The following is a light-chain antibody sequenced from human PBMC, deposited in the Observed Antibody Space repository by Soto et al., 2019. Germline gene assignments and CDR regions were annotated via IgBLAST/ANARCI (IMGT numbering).Light chain of an antibody. J-gene: IGKJ2*01. V-gene: IGKV3-20*01. CDR2: GAS. Sequence: EIVLTQSPGTLSLSPGERATLSCRASQSVSSSYLAWYQEKPGQAPRLLIYGASSRATGIPDRFSGSGSGIDFTLTISRLEPDDFAVYYCQQYGSSPYTFGEGTRLEIK. CDR3: QQYGSSPYT. CDR1: QSVSSSY.